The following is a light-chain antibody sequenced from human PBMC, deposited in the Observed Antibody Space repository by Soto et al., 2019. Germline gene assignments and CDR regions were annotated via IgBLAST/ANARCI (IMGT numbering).Light chain of an antibody. CDR1: SANIGNNF. J-gene: IGLJ1*01. V-gene: IGLV1-47*02. CDR3: SAWDDGLNGYV. CDR2: SNN. Sequence: QSVLTQPPSASGTPGQRVTISCSGGSANIGNNFVCWYQQLPGTAPKLLIYSNNQRPSGVPDRFSGSKSGTSASLAISGLRSEDEANYYCSAWDDGLNGYVFGPATKVTVL.